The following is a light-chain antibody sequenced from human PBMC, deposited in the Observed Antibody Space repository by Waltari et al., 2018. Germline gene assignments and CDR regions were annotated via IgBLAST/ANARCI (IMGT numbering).Light chain of an antibody. J-gene: IGLJ1*01. CDR1: RSNIGNNL. Sequence: QSVLTQPPAASGTPGQRATIPCSGSRSNIGNNLVYWYQQFPGTAPKLLIYKNYERPSGVPDRFSGSRSGTSASLAISGLRYEDEADYYWASWDDRLSGYVFGPGTKVIVL. V-gene: IGLV1-47*01. CDR3: ASWDDRLSGYV. CDR2: KNY.